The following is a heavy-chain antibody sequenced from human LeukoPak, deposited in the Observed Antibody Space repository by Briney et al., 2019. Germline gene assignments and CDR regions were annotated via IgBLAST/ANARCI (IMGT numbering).Heavy chain of an antibody. V-gene: IGHV3-33*01. Sequence: GGTLRLSCAASGFTFSSYGMHWVRQAPGKGLEWVAVIWYDGSNKYYADSVKGRFTISRDNSKNTLYLQMNSLRAEDTAVYYCARDHGSGSYYRFDYWGQGTLVTVSS. CDR2: IWYDGSNK. CDR1: GFTFSSYG. D-gene: IGHD3-10*01. J-gene: IGHJ4*02. CDR3: ARDHGSGSYYRFDY.